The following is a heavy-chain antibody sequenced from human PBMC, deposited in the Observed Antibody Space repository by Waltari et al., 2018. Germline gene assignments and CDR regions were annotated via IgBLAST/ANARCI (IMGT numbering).Heavy chain of an antibody. CDR3: ARNRNGDTIDY. J-gene: IGHJ4*02. D-gene: IGHD4-17*01. CDR1: GYSISSGYY. Sequence: QVQLQESGPGLVKPSETLSLTCAVSGYSISSGYYWGWIRQPPGKGLEWIGSIYHSGSTKYNPTLMRRVTISVDTSKIQFALKLSSVTAADTAVYYCARNRNGDTIDYWGQGTLVTVSS. CDR2: IYHSGST. V-gene: IGHV4-38-2*01.